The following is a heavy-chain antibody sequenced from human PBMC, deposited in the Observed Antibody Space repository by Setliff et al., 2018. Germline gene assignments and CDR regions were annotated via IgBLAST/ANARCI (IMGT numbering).Heavy chain of an antibody. Sequence: PSETLSLTCTVSGGSISSNNYYGGWIRQPPGKGLEWIGSIYYSGSTYYNPSLKSRVTISXXXSKNQFSXXXXXXXXAXXXXXYCXRXXXYDSSGYYYEPPLPFDYWGQGTLVTVSS. J-gene: IGHJ4*02. CDR3: XRXXXYDSSGYYYEPPLPFDY. D-gene: IGHD3-22*01. CDR2: IYYSGST. CDR1: GGSISSNNYY. V-gene: IGHV4-39*01.